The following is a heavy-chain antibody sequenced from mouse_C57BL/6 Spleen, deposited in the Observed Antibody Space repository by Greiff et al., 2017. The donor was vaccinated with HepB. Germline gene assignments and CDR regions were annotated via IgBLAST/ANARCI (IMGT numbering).Heavy chain of an antibody. J-gene: IGHJ4*01. D-gene: IGHD1-1*01. V-gene: IGHV14-4*01. CDR2: IDPENGDT. CDR3: TPTTVVGGAMDY. Sequence: EVQLQQSGAELVRPGASVKLSCTASGFNIKDDYMHWVKQRPEQGLEWIGWIDPENGDTEYASKFQGKATITADTSSNTAYLQLSSLTSEDTAVYYWTPTTVVGGAMDYWGQGTSVTVSS. CDR1: GFNIKDDY.